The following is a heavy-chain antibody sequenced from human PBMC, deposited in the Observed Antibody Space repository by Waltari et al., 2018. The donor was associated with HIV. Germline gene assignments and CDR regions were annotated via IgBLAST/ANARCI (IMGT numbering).Heavy chain of an antibody. J-gene: IGHJ5*02. CDR1: GSTFPSYD. CDR2: MNPNSGNT. CDR3: ARGPQDGYNKGDWFDP. Sequence: QVQLVQSGAEVKKPGASVKVSCKASGSTFPSYDINWVRQANGQGLEWMGWMNPNSGNTGYAQKFQGRVTMTRNTSISTAYMELSSLRSEDTAVYYCARGPQDGYNKGDWFDPWGQGTLVTVSS. V-gene: IGHV1-8*01. D-gene: IGHD5-12*01.